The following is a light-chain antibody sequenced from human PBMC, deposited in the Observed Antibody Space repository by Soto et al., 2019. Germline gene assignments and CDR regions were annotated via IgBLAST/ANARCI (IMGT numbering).Light chain of an antibody. CDR1: SSDVGAYNY. J-gene: IGLJ3*02. CDR3: CSCAGASSTGVARV. Sequence: QPVLTQPRSVSGSPGHSVTISCTGTSSDVGAYNYVSWYQQHPGQAPKLMIYDVNRRPSGVPDRLSGSKSGNTASLTISGLQPEDESDYYCCSCAGASSTGVARVFGGGTTLPVL. V-gene: IGLV2-11*01. CDR2: DVN.